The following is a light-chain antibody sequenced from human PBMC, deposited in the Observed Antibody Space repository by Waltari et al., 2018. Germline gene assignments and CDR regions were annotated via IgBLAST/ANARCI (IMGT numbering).Light chain of an antibody. CDR3: QVRDSNTAV. Sequence: SYELTQPLSVSVAPGQTATITCCGNNIGGKSVHWYQQKPGQAPVLVIYRDNNRPSGIPDRFSGSNSGNTATLTINGAQVGDEADYYCQVRDSNTAVFGGGTHLTVL. CDR2: RDN. V-gene: IGLV3-9*01. J-gene: IGLJ7*01. CDR1: NIGGKS.